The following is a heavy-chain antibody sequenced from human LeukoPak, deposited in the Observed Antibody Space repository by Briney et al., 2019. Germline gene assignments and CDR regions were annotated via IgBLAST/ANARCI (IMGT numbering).Heavy chain of an antibody. CDR2: ISAYNGNT. D-gene: IGHD3-10*01. V-gene: IGHV1-18*01. Sequence: ASVKVSCKASGYTFTSYGISWVRQAPGQGLEWMGWISAYNGNTNYAQKLRGRVTMTTDTSTSTAYMELRSLRSDDTAVYYCARDRRITMVRGVMLYYYGMDVWGQGTTVTVSS. J-gene: IGHJ6*02. CDR3: ARDRRITMVRGVMLYYYGMDV. CDR1: GYTFTSYG.